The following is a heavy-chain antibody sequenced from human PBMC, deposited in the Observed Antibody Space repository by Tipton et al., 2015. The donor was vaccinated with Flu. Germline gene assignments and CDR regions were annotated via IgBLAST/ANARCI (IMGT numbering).Heavy chain of an antibody. CDR1: GITFSDDY. D-gene: IGHD2-8*02. CDR2: ISSSGNTI. CDR3: GRRGSTGDH. V-gene: IGHV3-11*01. J-gene: IGHJ4*02. Sequence: GSLRLSCAATGITFSDDYMSWIRQAPGKGLEWLSYISSSGNTIYYADSVKDRFIISRDNARNSLYLQMNSLRAEDTAVYYCGRRGSTGDHWGQGTLVTVSS.